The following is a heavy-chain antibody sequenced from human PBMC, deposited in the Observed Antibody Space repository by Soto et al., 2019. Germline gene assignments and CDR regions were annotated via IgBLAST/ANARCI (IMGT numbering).Heavy chain of an antibody. Sequence: PGGSLRLSCAASGFTFSSYEMNWVRQAPGKGLEWVSYISSSGSTIYYADSVKDRFTISRDNAKNSLYLQMNSLRAEDTAVYYCARGYCSGGSCYGDYCYYGMDVWGQGTTVTVSS. J-gene: IGHJ6*02. CDR3: ARGYCSGGSCYGDYCYYGMDV. D-gene: IGHD2-15*01. V-gene: IGHV3-48*03. CDR2: ISSSGSTI. CDR1: GFTFSSYE.